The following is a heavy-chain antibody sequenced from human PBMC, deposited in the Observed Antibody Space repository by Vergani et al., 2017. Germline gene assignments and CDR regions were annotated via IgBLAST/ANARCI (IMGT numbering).Heavy chain of an antibody. CDR1: GFTFSSYA. D-gene: IGHD1-20*01. CDR3: ASTTRYNWNYGFMDV. J-gene: IGHJ6*03. V-gene: IGHV3-23*01. Sequence: EVQLLESGGGLVQPGGSLRLSCAASGFTFSSYAMSWVRHAPGKGLEWVSAISGSGGSTYYADSVKGRFTISRDNSKNTLYLQMNSLRAEDTAVYYCASTTRYNWNYGFMDVWGKGTTVTVSS. CDR2: ISGSGGST.